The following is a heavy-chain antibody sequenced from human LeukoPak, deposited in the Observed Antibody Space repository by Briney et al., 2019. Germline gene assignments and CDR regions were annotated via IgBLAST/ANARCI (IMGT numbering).Heavy chain of an antibody. Sequence: PSETLSLTCAVSGGSINNYKWWSWIRQSPGKGLEWLGEIFYTGSPNYNPSFKSRITMSVDKSNNQFSLILTSVTVADTAVYYCARDGASYYDHWGQGILVTVTS. J-gene: IGHJ5*02. V-gene: IGHV4-4*02. CDR1: GGSINNYKW. D-gene: IGHD3-10*01. CDR3: ARDGASYYDH. CDR2: IFYTGSP.